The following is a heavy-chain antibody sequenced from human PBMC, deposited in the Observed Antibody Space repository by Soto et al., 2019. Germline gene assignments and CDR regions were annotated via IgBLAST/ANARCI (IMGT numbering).Heavy chain of an antibody. J-gene: IGHJ4*02. V-gene: IGHV3-11*01. CDR1: GFTFSDYY. Sequence: SGGSLRLSCAASGFTFSDYYMSWIRQAPGKGLEWVSYISSSGSTIHYADSVKGRFTISRDNAKNSLYLQMNSLRAEDTAVYYCARERYDSSGYAFDYWGRGTLVTVSS. D-gene: IGHD3-22*01. CDR2: ISSSGSTI. CDR3: ARERYDSSGYAFDY.